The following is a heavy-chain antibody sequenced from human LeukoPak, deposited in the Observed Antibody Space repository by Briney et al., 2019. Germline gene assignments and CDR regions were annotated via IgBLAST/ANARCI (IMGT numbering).Heavy chain of an antibody. J-gene: IGHJ6*03. CDR3: ARYVLSGSYYYYYYYMDV. V-gene: IGHV4-34*01. Sequence: SETLSLTCAVYGGSFSGYYWSWTRQPPGKGLEWIGETNHSGSTNYNPSLKSRVTISVDTSKNQFSLKLSSVTAADTAVYYCARYVLSGSYYYYYYYMDVWAKVTTVTVSS. D-gene: IGHD1-26*01. CDR1: GGSFSGYY. CDR2: TNHSGST.